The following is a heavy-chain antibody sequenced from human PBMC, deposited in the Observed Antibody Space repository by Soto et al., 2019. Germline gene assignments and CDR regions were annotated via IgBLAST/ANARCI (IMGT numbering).Heavy chain of an antibody. D-gene: IGHD6-6*01. J-gene: IGHJ4*02. CDR3: AIEYSSSPPYYPIGY. Sequence: SVKVSCQASGGTFSSYSISWVRQAPGQGLEWMGGIIPIFGTANYAQKFQGRVTITADESTSTAYMELSSLRSEDTAVYYCAIEYSSSPPYYPIGYWGQGTLVTVS. CDR1: GGTFSSYS. V-gene: IGHV1-69*13. CDR2: IIPIFGTA.